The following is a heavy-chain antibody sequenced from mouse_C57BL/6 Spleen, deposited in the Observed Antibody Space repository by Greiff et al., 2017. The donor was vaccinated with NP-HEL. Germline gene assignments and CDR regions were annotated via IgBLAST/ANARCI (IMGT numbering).Heavy chain of an antibody. CDR2: ILPGSGST. D-gene: IGHD1-1*01. J-gene: IGHJ3*01. Sequence: VQLQESGAELMKPGASVKLSCKATGYTFTGYWIEWVKQRPGHGLEWIGEILPGSGSTNYNEKFKGKATYTADTSSNTANMQLSSLTTEYSAIYYGARDYYGISYWFAYWGQGTLVTVSA. V-gene: IGHV1-9*01. CDR1: GYTFTGYW. CDR3: ARDYYGISYWFAY.